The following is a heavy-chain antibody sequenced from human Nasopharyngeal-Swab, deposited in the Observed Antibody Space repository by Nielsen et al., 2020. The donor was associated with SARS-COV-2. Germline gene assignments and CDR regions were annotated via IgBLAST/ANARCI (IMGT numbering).Heavy chain of an antibody. V-gene: IGHV3-74*01. Sequence: VRQAPGKGLLWVSRINTDGSSTPYADSVKGRFTISRDNAKNTLYLQMNSLRAEDTAVYYCARASYRGYYYYMDVWGKGTTVTVSS. CDR3: ARASYRGYYYYMDV. D-gene: IGHD1-26*01. CDR2: INTDGSST. J-gene: IGHJ6*03.